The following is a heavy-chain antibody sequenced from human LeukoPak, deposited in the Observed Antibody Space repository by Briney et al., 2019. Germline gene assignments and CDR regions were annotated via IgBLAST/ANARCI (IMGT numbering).Heavy chain of an antibody. CDR1: GVTFSSYS. J-gene: IGHJ4*02. CDR2: ISSSSSTI. CDR3: ARVQRFLEWLTLDY. V-gene: IGHV3-48*01. D-gene: IGHD3-3*01. Sequence: PGGSLRLSCAASGVTFSSYSMNWVRQAPGKGLEWVSYISSSSSTIYYADSVKGRFTISRDNAKNSLYLQMNSLRAEDTAVYYCARVQRFLEWLTLDYWGQGTLVTVSS.